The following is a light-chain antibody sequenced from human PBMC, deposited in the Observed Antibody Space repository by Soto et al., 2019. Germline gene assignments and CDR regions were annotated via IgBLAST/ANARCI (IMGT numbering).Light chain of an antibody. CDR1: QSLLYSDGKTF. V-gene: IGKV2-30*01. Sequence: VVMTQSPLSLPVTLGQPASVSCRSSQSLLYSDGKTFLTWFHQRPGQAPRRLIYEVSNRDSGVSDRFSGSGSGTDFPLKLSRVEDEDVGLYYCMQGTHWPLTFGGGTK. CDR2: EVS. J-gene: IGKJ4*01. CDR3: MQGTHWPLT.